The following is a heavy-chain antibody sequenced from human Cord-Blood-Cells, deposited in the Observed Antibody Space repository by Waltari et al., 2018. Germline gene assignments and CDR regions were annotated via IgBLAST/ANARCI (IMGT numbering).Heavy chain of an antibody. CDR1: GFTFSSYG. Sequence: QVQLVESGGGVVQPGRSLRLSCAASGFTFSSYGMHWVRQAPGKGLEWVAVIWDDGSNKYYADSVKGRFTISRDNSKNTLYLQMNSLRAEDTAVYYCARDRAILTGYDAFDIWGQGTMVTVSS. J-gene: IGHJ3*02. CDR2: IWDDGSNK. CDR3: ARDRAILTGYDAFDI. D-gene: IGHD3-9*01. V-gene: IGHV3-33*01.